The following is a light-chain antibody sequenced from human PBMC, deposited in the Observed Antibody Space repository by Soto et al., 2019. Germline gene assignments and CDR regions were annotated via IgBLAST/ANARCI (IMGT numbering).Light chain of an antibody. V-gene: IGKV1-5*03. CDR1: QTISSW. CDR3: QHYNSYSEA. Sequence: DIEDTQAPSTLSESVGDRVTITGRASQTISSWLAWYQQKPVKAPKLLIYKASTLKSGVPSRFSGSGSGTEFTLTISRLQPDDFATYYCQHYNSYSEAFGQGITVEI. CDR2: KAS. J-gene: IGKJ1*01.